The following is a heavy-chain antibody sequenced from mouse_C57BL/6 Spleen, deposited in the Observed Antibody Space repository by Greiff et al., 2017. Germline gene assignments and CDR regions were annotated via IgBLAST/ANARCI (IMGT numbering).Heavy chain of an antibody. CDR1: GFTFSSYT. J-gene: IGHJ3*01. CDR3: ARQRELGPLAY. D-gene: IGHD4-1*01. V-gene: IGHV5-9*01. CDR2: ISGGGGNT. Sequence: EVQVVESGGGLVKPGGSLKLSCAASGFTFSSYTMSWVRQTPEKRLEWVATISGGGGNTYYPDSVKGRFTISSDNAKNTLYLQMSSLRSEDTALYYCARQRELGPLAYWGQGTLVTVSA.